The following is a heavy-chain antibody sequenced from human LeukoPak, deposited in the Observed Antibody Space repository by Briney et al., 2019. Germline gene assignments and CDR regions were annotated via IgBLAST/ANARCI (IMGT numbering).Heavy chain of an antibody. J-gene: IGHJ4*02. Sequence: PGGSVRLSCAASGFTFSSYEMNWVRQAPGKGLEWVSYISSSGFTIYYADSVKGRFTISRDNAKNSLYLQMNSLRAEDTAVYYCARDQRDYGSRSYYGYWGQGTPVTVSS. CDR2: ISSSGFTI. D-gene: IGHD3-10*01. CDR3: ARDQRDYGSRSYYGY. V-gene: IGHV3-48*03. CDR1: GFTFSSYE.